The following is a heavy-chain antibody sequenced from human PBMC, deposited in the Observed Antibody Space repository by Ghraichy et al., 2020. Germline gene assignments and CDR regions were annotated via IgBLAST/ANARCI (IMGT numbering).Heavy chain of an antibody. Sequence: GESLNISCKGSGYSFTSYWIGWVRQMPGKGLEWMGIIYPGDSDTRYSPSFQGQVTISADKSISTAYLQWSSLKASDTAMYYCARSRQLSWNGFDPWGQGTLVTVSS. CDR2: IYPGDSDT. V-gene: IGHV5-51*01. CDR1: GYSFTSYW. J-gene: IGHJ5*02. CDR3: ARSRQLSWNGFDP. D-gene: IGHD6-13*01.